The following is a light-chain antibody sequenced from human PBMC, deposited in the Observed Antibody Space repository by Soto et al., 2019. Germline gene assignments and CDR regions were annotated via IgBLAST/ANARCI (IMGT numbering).Light chain of an antibody. V-gene: IGLV2-14*01. CDR2: EVS. CDR3: FSYTSSGTYV. Sequence: QSDLTQPASVSGSAGRSITISCTGTSSDVGNYKYVSWYQQHPGKAPKLMIYEVSNRPSGVSNRFSGSKSGNTASLTISGLQAEDETDYYCFSYTSSGTYVFGTGTKVTVL. CDR1: SSDVGNYKY. J-gene: IGLJ1*01.